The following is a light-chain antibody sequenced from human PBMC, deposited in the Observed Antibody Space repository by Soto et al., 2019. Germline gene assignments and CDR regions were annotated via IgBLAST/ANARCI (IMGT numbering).Light chain of an antibody. CDR3: SPYRSIGTLV. CDR2: EVS. CDR1: SSDVGGYNY. J-gene: IGLJ1*01. V-gene: IGLV2-14*01. Sequence: QSVRTQPASVSGSPGQSITISCTGTSSDVGGYNYVSWYQQHPGKAPKVMIYEVSNRPSGVSNRFSGSKSGNAASLTISGLQAEDEADYYCSPYRSIGTLVFGTGTKVTVL.